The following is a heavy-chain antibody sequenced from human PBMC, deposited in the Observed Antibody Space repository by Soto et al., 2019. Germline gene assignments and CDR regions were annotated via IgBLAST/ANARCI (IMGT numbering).Heavy chain of an antibody. CDR1: GFPFNTHG. CDR3: AKDGAVDCSSTSCYTLYYFDY. V-gene: IGHV3-23*01. J-gene: IGHJ4*02. Sequence: WGSLRLSCGASGFPFNTHGMACVRQAPVKCLEWVSGISGGGDRTQYADGVKGRFTISRDNSKNTLYLQMNSLRAEDTAVYYCAKDGAVDCSSTSCYTLYYFDYWGQGTLVTVSS. CDR2: ISGGGDRT. D-gene: IGHD2-2*02.